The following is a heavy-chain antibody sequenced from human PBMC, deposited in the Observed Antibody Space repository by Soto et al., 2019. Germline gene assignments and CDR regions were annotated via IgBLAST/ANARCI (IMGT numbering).Heavy chain of an antibody. V-gene: IGHV1-18*01. CDR1: GYTFTSYG. D-gene: IGHD1-7*01. J-gene: IGHJ6*02. CDR3: ARGWNYAGVFQETTFYYYYYGMDV. CDR2: ISAYNGNT. Sequence: QVQLVQSGAEVKKPGASVKVSCKASGYTFTSYGISWVRQAPGQGLEWMGWISAYNGNTNYAQKLQGRVTMTTDTSTSTAYMELRSLRSDDTAVYYCARGWNYAGVFQETTFYYYYYGMDVWVQGTTVIVSS.